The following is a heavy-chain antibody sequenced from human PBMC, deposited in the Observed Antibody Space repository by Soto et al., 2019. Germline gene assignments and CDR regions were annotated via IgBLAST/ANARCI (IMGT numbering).Heavy chain of an antibody. J-gene: IGHJ4*02. CDR1: GYSFTDYK. V-gene: IGHV1-2*04. D-gene: IGHD4-17*01. CDR3: ATWVDYGDFEGFAF. Sequence: ASVKVSCKTSGYSFTDYKLHWVRQASGQGLEWMGWVDPNGGDSNSAQKFQGSVTMTWDTSITTAYLDLTRLTTNDTATYFCATWVDYGDFEGFAFWGQGTLVTVSS. CDR2: VDPNGGDS.